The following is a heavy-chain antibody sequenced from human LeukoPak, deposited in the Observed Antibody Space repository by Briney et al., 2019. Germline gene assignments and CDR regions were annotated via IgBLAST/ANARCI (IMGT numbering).Heavy chain of an antibody. CDR3: ARETSQKGAHYMDV. CDR1: GGSISSYY. CDR2: IYYSGYT. Sequence: SSETLSLTCTVSGGSISSYYWSWIRQPPGKGLERIGYIYYSGYTTYSPSLRSRVTISVDTSKNQFSLKLSSVTAADTAVYYCARETSQKGAHYMDVWGKGTTITISS. J-gene: IGHJ6*03. D-gene: IGHD3-16*01. V-gene: IGHV4-59*01.